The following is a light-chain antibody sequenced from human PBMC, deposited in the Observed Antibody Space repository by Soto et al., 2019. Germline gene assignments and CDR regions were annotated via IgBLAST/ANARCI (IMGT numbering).Light chain of an antibody. Sequence: DIQMTQSPSTLSASVGARVTITCRASQDISDWLAWYQQKPGKAPNLLIYRASHLEAGVPSRFSGSGSGTEFTLTISSLQPDDYATDFCQQYNSYSGYTFGQGTKVE. CDR1: QDISDW. CDR3: QQYNSYSGYT. J-gene: IGKJ2*01. CDR2: RAS. V-gene: IGKV1-5*03.